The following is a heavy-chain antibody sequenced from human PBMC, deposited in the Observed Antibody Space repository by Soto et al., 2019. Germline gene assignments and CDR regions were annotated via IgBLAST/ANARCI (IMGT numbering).Heavy chain of an antibody. CDR2: INYSGSP. V-gene: IGHV4-39*01. D-gene: IGHD3-16*02. Sequence: QLQLQESGPGLVKPSETLSLTCTVSGGSISTTSLYWGWIRQPPGKGLEWIGSINYSGSPKYNPSLKSRVTLSVGTCKNQFSLKVTSLTATDTAEYYWARHIAESAIRASVWGQGILVTVSS. J-gene: IGHJ4*02. CDR3: ARHIAESAIRASV. CDR1: GGSISTTSLY.